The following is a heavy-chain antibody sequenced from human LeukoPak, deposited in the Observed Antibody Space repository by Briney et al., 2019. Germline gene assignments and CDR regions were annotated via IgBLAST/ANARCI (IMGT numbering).Heavy chain of an antibody. Sequence: PSETLSLTCAVYGGSFSGYYWSWIRQPPGKGLEWIGEINHSGSTNYNPSLKSRVTISVDTSKNQFSLKLSSVTAADTAVYYCARVPPDANWFDPWGQGTLATVSS. J-gene: IGHJ5*02. CDR1: GGSFSGYY. V-gene: IGHV4-34*01. CDR2: INHSGST. CDR3: ARVPPDANWFDP.